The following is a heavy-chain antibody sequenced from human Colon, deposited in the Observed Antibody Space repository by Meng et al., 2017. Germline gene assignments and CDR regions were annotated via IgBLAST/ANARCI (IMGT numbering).Heavy chain of an antibody. D-gene: IGHD3-16*02. J-gene: IGHJ4*02. V-gene: IGHV4-61*01. CDR3: ARGMTNGITFGGVIVN. Sequence: QGQLQESGPGLVRPPETLSLTCTVSGGSGRRGSYYWSWIRQPPGKGLEWIGYIYYSGSTNYNPSLKSRVTISVDTSKNQFSLKLSSVTAADTAVYYCARGMTNGITFGGVIVNWGQGTLVTVSS. CDR1: GGSGRRGSYY. CDR2: IYYSGST.